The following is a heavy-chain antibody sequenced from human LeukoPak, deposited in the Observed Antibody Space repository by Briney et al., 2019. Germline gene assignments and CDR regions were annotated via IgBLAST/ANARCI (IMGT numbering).Heavy chain of an antibody. V-gene: IGHV3-33*01. D-gene: IGHD3-22*01. CDR3: ARDENPIVVVITGYFDY. CDR1: GFTFSSYG. CDR2: IWYDGSNK. Sequence: PGRSLRLSCAASGFTFSSYGMHWVRQAPGKGLEWVAVIWYDGSNKYYADSVKGRLTISRDNSRNTLYLQMNSLRAEDTAVYYCARDENPIVVVITGYFDYWGQGTLVTVSS. J-gene: IGHJ4*02.